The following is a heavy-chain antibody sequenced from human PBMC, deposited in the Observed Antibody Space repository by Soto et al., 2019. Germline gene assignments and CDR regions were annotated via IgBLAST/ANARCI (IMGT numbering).Heavy chain of an antibody. CDR1: GDSISTHY. V-gene: IGHV4-59*11. CDR3: ARVRTVFDY. CDR2: VYYSGST. Sequence: SETLSLTCTVFGDSISTHYWNWIRQPPGRGLEWIGNVYYSGSTIYNPSLESRVTISVDRSNNQFSLKLRSVTAADAAVYYCARVRTVFDYWGKGILVTVSS. D-gene: IGHD1-1*01. J-gene: IGHJ4*02.